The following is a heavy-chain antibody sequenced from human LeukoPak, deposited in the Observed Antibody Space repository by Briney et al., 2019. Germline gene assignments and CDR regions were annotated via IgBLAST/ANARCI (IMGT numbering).Heavy chain of an antibody. CDR2: ISNSGVST. D-gene: IGHD3-16*01. J-gene: IGHJ4*02. V-gene: IGHV3-23*01. Sequence: GGSLRLSCAASGFTFSSYAMSWVRQAPGKGLEWVSAISNSGVSTYYADSVKGRFTISRDNSKNTLYLQMNSLRAEDTAVYYCAKDGVVTITFDYWGQGTLVTVSS. CDR3: AKDGVVTITFDY. CDR1: GFTFSSYA.